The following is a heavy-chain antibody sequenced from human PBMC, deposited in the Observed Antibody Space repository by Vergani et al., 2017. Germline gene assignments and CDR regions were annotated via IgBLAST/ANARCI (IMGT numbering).Heavy chain of an antibody. V-gene: IGHV3-23*01. Sequence: EVQLLESGGGLVQPGGSLRLSCAASGFTFSSYAMSWVRQAPGKGLEWVSAISGSGGSTYYADSVKGRFTISRDNSKNTLYLQMNSLRAEDTAVYYCAKNGVGYISSTSCQERIDDWGQGTLVTVSS. D-gene: IGHD2-2*01. J-gene: IGHJ4*02. CDR3: AKNGVGYISSTSCQERIDD. CDR1: GFTFSSYA. CDR2: ISGSGGST.